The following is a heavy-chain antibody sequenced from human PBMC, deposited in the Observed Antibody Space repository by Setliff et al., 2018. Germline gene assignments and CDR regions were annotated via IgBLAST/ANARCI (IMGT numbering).Heavy chain of an antibody. D-gene: IGHD1-26*01. J-gene: IGHJ3*02. V-gene: IGHV4-38-2*01. CDR3: ASASVEGSSGWELLQAFDI. Sequence: SETLSLTGVVAGYSVNTGYWAWIRQSPGKGLECIGTIYYTGNTYYNPSLKRRVTISIDSSKHQFSLKLNSVTAADTAVYYCASASVEGSSGWELLQAFDIWGQGTMVTVSS. CDR2: IYYTGNT. CDR1: GYSVNTGY.